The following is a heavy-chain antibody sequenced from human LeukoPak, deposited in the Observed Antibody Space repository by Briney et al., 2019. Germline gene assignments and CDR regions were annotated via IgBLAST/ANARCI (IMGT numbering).Heavy chain of an antibody. D-gene: IGHD2-15*01. Sequence: GGSLRLSCAASGFSFSAYGMNWVRQAPGKGLEWVSAIGGNGATTYYADSVRGRFTISRDNSKNTMYLQMSSLRAEDTAVYYCAKIRLEESATGYWGQGTLVTVSS. V-gene: IGHV3-23*01. CDR2: IGGNGATT. J-gene: IGHJ4*02. CDR1: GFSFSAYG. CDR3: AKIRLEESATGY.